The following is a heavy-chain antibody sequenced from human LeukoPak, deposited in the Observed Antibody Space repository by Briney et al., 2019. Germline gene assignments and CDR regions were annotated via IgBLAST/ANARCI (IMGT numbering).Heavy chain of an antibody. Sequence: SQTLSLTCTVSGGSMNSGGYYWSWIRQPPGKGLEWIGYIYYSGSTFYNPSLESRVTLSVDTSKNQFSLKLSSVTAADTAVYYCARGPPYYDILTGYYPNWFDPWGQGTLVTVSS. J-gene: IGHJ5*02. V-gene: IGHV4-30-4*01. CDR3: ARGPPYYDILTGYYPNWFDP. CDR2: IYYSGST. D-gene: IGHD3-9*01. CDR1: GGSMNSGGYY.